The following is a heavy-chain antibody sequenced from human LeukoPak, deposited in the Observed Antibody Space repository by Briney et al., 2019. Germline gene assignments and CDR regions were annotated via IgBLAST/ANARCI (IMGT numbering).Heavy chain of an antibody. CDR1: GFTFSSYG. Sequence: PGGSLRLSCGASGFTFSSYGMHWVRQAPGKGLEWVAFIRYDGSNKYYADSVKGRFTISRDNSKNTLYLQMNSLRAEDTAVYYCAKDPSWSGYFDYWGQGTLVTVSS. J-gene: IGHJ4*02. CDR3: AKDPSWSGYFDY. D-gene: IGHD6-13*01. V-gene: IGHV3-30*02. CDR2: IRYDGSNK.